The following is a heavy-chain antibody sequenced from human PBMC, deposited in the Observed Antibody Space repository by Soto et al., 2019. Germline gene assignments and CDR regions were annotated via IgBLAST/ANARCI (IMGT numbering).Heavy chain of an antibody. V-gene: IGHV3-53*01. Sequence: GSLRLSCAASGFTVSSNYMSWVRQAPGKGLEWVSVIYSGGSTYYADSVKGRFTISRDNSKNTLYLQMNSLRAEDTAVYYCARDQAVKRGYDAFDIWGQGKMVTVSS. CDR3: ARDQAVKRGYDAFDI. CDR1: GFTVSSNY. D-gene: IGHD3-22*01. CDR2: IYSGGST. J-gene: IGHJ3*02.